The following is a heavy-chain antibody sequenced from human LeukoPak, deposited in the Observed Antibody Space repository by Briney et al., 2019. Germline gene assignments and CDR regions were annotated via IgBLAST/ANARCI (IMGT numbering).Heavy chain of an antibody. CDR2: IYYSGST. V-gene: IGHV4-31*01. Sequence: SETLSLTCTVSGGSISSGGCQWSWIRQHPGKGLEWIGYIYYSGSTYYNPSLKSQVTISVDTSKNQFSLDLSSVTAADTAVYYCARGHGDGYNYRGYYFDSWGQGTLVTVSS. CDR1: GGSISSGGCQ. J-gene: IGHJ4*02. D-gene: IGHD5-24*01. CDR3: ARGHGDGYNYRGYYFDS.